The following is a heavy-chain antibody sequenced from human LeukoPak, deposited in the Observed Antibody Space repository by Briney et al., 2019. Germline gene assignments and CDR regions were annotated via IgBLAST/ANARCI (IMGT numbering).Heavy chain of an antibody. D-gene: IGHD4-23*01. V-gene: IGHV3-48*04. CDR2: ISSSSSTI. CDR3: AGAFRYGGNNFDY. CDR1: GFTFSSYS. Sequence: PGGSLRLSCAASGFTFSSYSMDWVRQAPGKGLEWVSYISSSSSTIYYADSVKGRFTISRDNAKNSLYLQMNSLRAEDTAVYYCAGAFRYGGNNFDYWGQGTLVTVSS. J-gene: IGHJ4*02.